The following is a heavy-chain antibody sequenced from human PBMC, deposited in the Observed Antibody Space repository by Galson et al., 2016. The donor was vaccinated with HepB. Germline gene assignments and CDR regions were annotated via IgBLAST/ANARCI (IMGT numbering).Heavy chain of an antibody. Sequence: TLSLTCTVSGGSISSGGYYWSWIRQHPGKGLEWIGYIYYSGGTYYNPSLKSRVTISVDTSKNQFSLKLSSVTAADTAVYYCARGRNSNYIDYWGQGTLSPSPQ. CDR1: GGSISSGGYY. V-gene: IGHV4-31*03. CDR2: IYYSGGT. D-gene: IGHD4-11*01. J-gene: IGHJ4*02. CDR3: ARGRNSNYIDY.